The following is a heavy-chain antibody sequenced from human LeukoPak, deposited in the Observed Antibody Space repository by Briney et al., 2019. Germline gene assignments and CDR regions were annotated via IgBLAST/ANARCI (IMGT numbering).Heavy chain of an antibody. CDR2: INPSGGST. CDR3: ARDRYGSKWLGPSDSSGYYYFDY. D-gene: IGHD3-22*01. Sequence: ASVKVSCKASGYTFTSYYMHWVRQAPGQGLEWMGIINPSGGSTSYAQKFQGRVTMTRDTSTSTVYMELSSLRSEDTAAYYCARDRYGSKWLGPSDSSGYYYFDYWGQGTLVTVSS. J-gene: IGHJ4*02. V-gene: IGHV1-46*01. CDR1: GYTFTSYY.